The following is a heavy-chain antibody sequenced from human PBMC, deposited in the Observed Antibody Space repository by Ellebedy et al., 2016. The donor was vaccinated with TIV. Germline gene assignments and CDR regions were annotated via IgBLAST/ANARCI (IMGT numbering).Heavy chain of an antibody. V-gene: IGHV4-4*02. CDR1: GDSISRSNW. J-gene: IGHJ4*02. CDR2: IYHTGST. CDR3: ASRPDYRVGFVDAPMVWGH. D-gene: IGHD3-10*01. Sequence: SETLSLTCAVSGDSISRSNWWSWVRQPPGKGLEWIGEIYHTGSTNYNPSLKSRVTISVDKSKNQFSLKLTSVTAADTAIYYCASRPDYRVGFVDAPMVWGHWGQGTLVTVSS.